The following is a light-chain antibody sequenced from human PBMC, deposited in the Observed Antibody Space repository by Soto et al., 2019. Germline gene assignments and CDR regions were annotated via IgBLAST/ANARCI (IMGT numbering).Light chain of an antibody. J-gene: IGKJ1*01. V-gene: IGKV3-15*01. CDR2: GAS. Sequence: EIMMTQSPATLSVSPGERATLSCRASQSFSSNLAWYQQKPGQAPRLLIYGASTRATGIPARFSGSGSGTEFTLTISTLQPDDYASYYCQSNYILPWTFGQGTKVDIK. CDR3: QSNYILPWT. CDR1: QSFSSN.